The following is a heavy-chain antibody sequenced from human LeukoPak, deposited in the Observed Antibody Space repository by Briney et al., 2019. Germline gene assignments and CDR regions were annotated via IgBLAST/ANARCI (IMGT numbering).Heavy chain of an antibody. Sequence: GRSLRLSCAASGFSFSSYGMHWVRQAPGKGLEWVAFIRYDGSNKYYADSVKGRFTISRDNSKNTLYLQMNSLRAEDTAVYYCAKDLFRGITGTWDYWGQGTLVTVSS. J-gene: IGHJ4*02. CDR1: GFSFSSYG. V-gene: IGHV3-30*02. CDR3: AKDLFRGITGTWDY. D-gene: IGHD1-7*01. CDR2: IRYDGSNK.